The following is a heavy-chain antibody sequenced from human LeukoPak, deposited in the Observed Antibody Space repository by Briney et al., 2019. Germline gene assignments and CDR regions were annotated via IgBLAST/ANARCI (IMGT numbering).Heavy chain of an antibody. J-gene: IGHJ4*02. V-gene: IGHV4-59*01. CDR2: IYYSGST. CDR3: ARRLEEEFDY. CDR1: GGSISSYY. D-gene: IGHD6-19*01. Sequence: PSETLSLTCTVSGGSISSYYWSWIRQPPGKGLEWIGYIYYSGSTNYNPSLKSRVTISVDTSKNQFPLKLSSVTAADTAVYYCARRLEEEFDYWGQGTLVTVSS.